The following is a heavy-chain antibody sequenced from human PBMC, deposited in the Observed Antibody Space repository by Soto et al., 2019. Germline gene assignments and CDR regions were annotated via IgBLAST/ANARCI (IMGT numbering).Heavy chain of an antibody. Sequence: QVQLVQSGAEVKKPGSSVKVSCKASGGTFSSYAISWVRQAPGQGLEWMGGIIPIFGTANYAQKFQGRVTNTADASKSTAYMELSSLRSEDTAVYYCARGGVLNPSCPDVCYYNGMDVWGQGNTVTVS. D-gene: IGHD2-2*01. J-gene: IGHJ6*02. CDR1: GGTFSSYA. CDR2: IIPIFGTA. CDR3: ARGGVLNPSCPDVCYYNGMDV. V-gene: IGHV1-69*12.